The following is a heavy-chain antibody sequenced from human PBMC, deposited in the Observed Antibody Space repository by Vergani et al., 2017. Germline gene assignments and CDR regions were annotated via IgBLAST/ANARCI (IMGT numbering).Heavy chain of an antibody. CDR2: VSFRGDT. V-gene: IGHV4-59*02. CDR3: ARSRIYYGAGSPDY. J-gene: IGHJ4*02. CDR1: GASVNSYY. D-gene: IGHD3-10*01. Sequence: QVKLQESGPGLVKPSETLSLTCTVSGASVNSYYWSWIRQPPGKGLEWMGYVSFRGDTLCDPSVKGRMTISLNTSSNQFSLYLTSVTAADTAVYYCARSRIYYGAGSPDYWGQGTLVTVSS.